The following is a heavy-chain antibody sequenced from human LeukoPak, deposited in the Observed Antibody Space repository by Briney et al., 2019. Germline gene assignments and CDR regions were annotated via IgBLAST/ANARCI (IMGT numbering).Heavy chain of an antibody. V-gene: IGHV4-30-2*01. J-gene: IGHJ4*02. CDR3: ARAGGSLTLDY. D-gene: IGHD2-15*01. Sequence: SQTLSLTCAVSGGSISSGGYSWSWIRQPPGKGLEWIGYIYHSGSTYYNPSLKSRVTIPVDRSKNQFSLKLSSVTAADTAVYYCARAGGSLTLDYWGQGTLVTVSS. CDR1: GGSISSGGYS. CDR2: IYHSGST.